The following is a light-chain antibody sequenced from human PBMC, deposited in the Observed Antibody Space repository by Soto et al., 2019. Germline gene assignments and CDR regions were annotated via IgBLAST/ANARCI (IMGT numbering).Light chain of an antibody. Sequence: EIVLTQSPGTLSLSPGERATLSCRASQSVSSSYLAWYQHKPGQAPRLLIYGASSRATGIPDRFSGSGSETHFTLTISRLEPEDFAVYYCQQYGSSPPTFGQGTKLEIK. CDR1: QSVSSSY. CDR3: QQYGSSPPT. J-gene: IGKJ2*01. CDR2: GAS. V-gene: IGKV3-20*01.